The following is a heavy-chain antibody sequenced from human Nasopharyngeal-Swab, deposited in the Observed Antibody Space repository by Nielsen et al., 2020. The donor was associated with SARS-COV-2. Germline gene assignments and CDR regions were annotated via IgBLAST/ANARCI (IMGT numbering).Heavy chain of an antibody. CDR1: GFTFSSYA. CDR2: ISYDGSNK. Sequence: GESLKISCAASGFTFSSYAMHWVRQAPGKGLEWVAVISYDGSNKYYADSVKGRLTISRDNSKNTLYLQMNSLRAEDTAVYYCARDRGAVAGHYYFDYWGQGTLVTVSS. CDR3: ARDRGAVAGHYYFDY. D-gene: IGHD6-19*01. V-gene: IGHV3-30-3*01. J-gene: IGHJ4*02.